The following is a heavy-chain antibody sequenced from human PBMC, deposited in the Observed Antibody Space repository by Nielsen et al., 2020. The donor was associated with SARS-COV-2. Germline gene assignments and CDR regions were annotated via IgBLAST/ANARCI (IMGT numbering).Heavy chain of an antibody. CDR2: ISYEGSKR. Sequence: GGSLRLSCATPGFTFTTFGMHWVRQAPGKGLQWVAFISYEGSKRYYLDSVQGRFTISRDHSKNTVYLQMNSLRPEDTAVYFCAKQGGVFHFRSSYYPAVWGQGSLVTVST. D-gene: IGHD3/OR15-3a*01. J-gene: IGHJ4*02. CDR1: GFTFTTFG. V-gene: IGHV3-30*18. CDR3: AKQGGVFHFRSSYYPAV.